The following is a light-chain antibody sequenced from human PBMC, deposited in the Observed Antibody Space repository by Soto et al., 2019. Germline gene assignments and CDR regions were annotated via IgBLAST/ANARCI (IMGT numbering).Light chain of an antibody. Sequence: EIVLTQSPGTLSLSPGERATLSCRASQSVSSSYLAWYQLQPGQAPRLLIYGASSRATGIPDRFSGSGSGTDFTLTITRLEPEDFAVYYCQQYGSSPITFGQGTRLEIK. V-gene: IGKV3-20*01. CDR3: QQYGSSPIT. CDR2: GAS. J-gene: IGKJ5*01. CDR1: QSVSSSY.